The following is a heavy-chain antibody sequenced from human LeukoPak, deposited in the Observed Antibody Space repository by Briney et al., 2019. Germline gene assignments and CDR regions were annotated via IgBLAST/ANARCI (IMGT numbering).Heavy chain of an antibody. CDR3: AGESGSYEAYFDY. D-gene: IGHD1-26*01. V-gene: IGHV1-69*13. CDR2: IFPIFATA. J-gene: IGHJ4*02. CDR1: GGTFNSYA. Sequence: AASVTVSCKASGGTFNSYAISWVRQAPGQGLEWMGRIFPIFATANYAQKFQGRVTITADESTSTAYMELSSLRSEDMAVYYCAGESGSYEAYFDYWGQGTLVTVSS.